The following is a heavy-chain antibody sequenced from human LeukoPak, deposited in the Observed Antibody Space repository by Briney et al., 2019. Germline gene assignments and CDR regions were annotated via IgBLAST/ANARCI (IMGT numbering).Heavy chain of an antibody. V-gene: IGHV4-59*01. CDR1: GGSISSYY. CDR2: IYYSGST. D-gene: IGHD4-17*01. CDR3: ARVRVTTGAFDI. Sequence: SETLSLTCTVSGGSISSYYWGWIRQPPGKGLEWIGYIYYSGSTNYNPSLKSRVTISVDTSKNQFSLKLSSVTAADTAVYYCARVRVTTGAFDIWGQGTMVTVSS. J-gene: IGHJ3*02.